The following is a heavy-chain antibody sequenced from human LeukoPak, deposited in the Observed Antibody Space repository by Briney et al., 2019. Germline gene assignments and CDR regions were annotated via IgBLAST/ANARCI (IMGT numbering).Heavy chain of an antibody. V-gene: IGHV3-30*02. D-gene: IGHD3-10*01. CDR3: AKLYGSGTSYHPLDY. CDR2: IRYDGSDK. Sequence: GGSLRLSCAESGFIFSDYGMHWVRQAPGKGLEWVAFIRYDGSDKYYADSVKGRFTNSRDDSKNTLYLQMNSLRPEDTAVYYCAKLYGSGTSYHPLDYWVQGTLVTVSS. J-gene: IGHJ4*02. CDR1: GFIFSDYG.